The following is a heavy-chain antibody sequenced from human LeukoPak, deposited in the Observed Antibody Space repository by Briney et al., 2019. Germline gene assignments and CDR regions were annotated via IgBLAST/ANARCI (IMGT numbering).Heavy chain of an antibody. CDR1: GYTFTGYN. Sequence: GASVKVSCKASGYTFTGYNMHWVRQAPGHAPEWMGWMSPNSGGTNYAQKFQGRVTMTRDTSITTAYMELTRLTSDDTAVYYCVRELYMAASSPDYWGGGTLVTVST. V-gene: IGHV1-2*02. J-gene: IGHJ4*02. CDR2: MSPNSGGT. CDR3: VRELYMAASSPDY. D-gene: IGHD6-13*01.